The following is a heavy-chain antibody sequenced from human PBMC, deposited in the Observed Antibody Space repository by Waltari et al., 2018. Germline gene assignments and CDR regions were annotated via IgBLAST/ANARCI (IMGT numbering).Heavy chain of an antibody. CDR3: AGVEGPSFGVVIDY. CDR1: GFTFSSYS. D-gene: IGHD3-3*01. V-gene: IGHV3-48*01. CDR2: ISSSSSTI. J-gene: IGHJ4*02. Sequence: EVQLVESGGGLVQPGGSLRLSCAATGFTFSSYSMNWVRQAPGKGLEWGSYISSSSSTIYYADSVKGRLSISRDNAKNSLYLQMNSLRAEDTAVYYCAGVEGPSFGVVIDYWGQGTLVTVSS.